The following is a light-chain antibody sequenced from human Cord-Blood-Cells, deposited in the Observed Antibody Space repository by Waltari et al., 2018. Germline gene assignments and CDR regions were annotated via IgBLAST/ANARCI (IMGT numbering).Light chain of an antibody. Sequence: SALTQPASVSASPGQSITISCTGTSSDVGGYNYVYWYQQPTGKAPKLMIYDVSNRPSGVSNRFSGSKSGNTASLTISGLQAEDEADYYCSSYTSSSTLVFGGGTKLTVL. CDR3: SSYTSSSTLV. CDR2: DVS. J-gene: IGLJ2*01. CDR1: SSDVGGYNY. V-gene: IGLV2-14*01.